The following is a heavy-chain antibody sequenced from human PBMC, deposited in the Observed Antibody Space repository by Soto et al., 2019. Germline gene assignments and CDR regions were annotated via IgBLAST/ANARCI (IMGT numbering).Heavy chain of an antibody. J-gene: IGHJ6*02. CDR2: ISAYNGNT. Sequence: GASVKVSCKASGYTFTSYGISWVRQAPGQGLEWMGWISAYNGNTNYAQKLQGRVTMTTDTSTSTAYMELRSLRSDDTAVYYCARDSPTGRRYYYYGMDVWGQGTTVTVSS. CDR1: GYTFTSYG. V-gene: IGHV1-18*01. D-gene: IGHD4-17*01. CDR3: ARDSPTGRRYYYYGMDV.